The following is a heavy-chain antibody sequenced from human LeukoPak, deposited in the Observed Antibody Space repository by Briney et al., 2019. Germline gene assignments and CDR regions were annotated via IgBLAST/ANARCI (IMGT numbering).Heavy chain of an antibody. Sequence: PGGSLRLSCAASGFSFSDCYMGWIRQAPGKGLEWISYMSDSGNSKHYADSVTGRFTISRDNPRNSLYLQMNSLRVDDTAVYYCARDPSIGNADWYFDLWGRGTLVTVSS. CDR3: ARDPSIGNADWYFDL. CDR1: GFSFSDCY. CDR2: MSDSGNSK. D-gene: IGHD1-1*01. V-gene: IGHV3-11*04. J-gene: IGHJ2*01.